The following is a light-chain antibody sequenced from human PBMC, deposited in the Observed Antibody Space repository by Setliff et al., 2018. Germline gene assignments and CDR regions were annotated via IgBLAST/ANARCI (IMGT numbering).Light chain of an antibody. CDR1: SSDIGSYDL. CDR2: DVS. V-gene: IGLV2-14*03. Sequence: QSALTQPASVSESPGQSITISCSGTSSDIGSYDLVSWYQQDPGKAPKLIIYDVSSRPSGVSNRFSGSKAGNTASLTISGLQAEDEADYYCSAYTSSSTYVFGTGTKVTVL. CDR3: SAYTSSSTYV. J-gene: IGLJ1*01.